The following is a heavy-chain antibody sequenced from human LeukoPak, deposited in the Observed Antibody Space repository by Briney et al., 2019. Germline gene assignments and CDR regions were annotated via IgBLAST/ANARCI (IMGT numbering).Heavy chain of an antibody. V-gene: IGHV4-34*01. Sequence: SETLSLTCAVYGGSFSGYYWSWIRQPPGKGLEWIGEINHSGSTNYNPSLKSRVTISVDTSKNQFSLKLSSVTAADTAVYYCASSSSWCLLDYWGQGTLVTVSS. CDR3: ASSSSWCLLDY. J-gene: IGHJ4*02. D-gene: IGHD6-13*01. CDR1: GGSFSGYY. CDR2: INHSGST.